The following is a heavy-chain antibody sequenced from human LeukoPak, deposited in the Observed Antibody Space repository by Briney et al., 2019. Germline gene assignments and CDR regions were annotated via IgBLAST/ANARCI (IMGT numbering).Heavy chain of an antibody. J-gene: IGHJ4*02. CDR3: ARDAFLSGSLCPIDY. D-gene: IGHD5-12*01. Sequence: ASVNVSCKASGYIFTNYYMHWVRQAPGQGLEWMGIINTSGGSTSSAQKFQGRVTMTRDTSTSTVYMELSSLRSEDTALYYCARDAFLSGSLCPIDYWGQGTLVTVSS. CDR1: GYIFTNYY. V-gene: IGHV1-46*01. CDR2: INTSGGST.